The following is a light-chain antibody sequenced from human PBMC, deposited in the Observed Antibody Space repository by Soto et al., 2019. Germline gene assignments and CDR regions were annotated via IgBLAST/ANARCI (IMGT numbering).Light chain of an antibody. Sequence: EIVLTQSPATLSLSPGERATLSCGASQNVRNYLAWYQQKPGQAPRLLIYDASNRATGIPARFSGSGSGTDFTLTVSSLEPEDFAVYYCQQRSNWPITFGQGTRLEI. V-gene: IGKV3-11*01. CDR1: QNVRNY. CDR2: DAS. J-gene: IGKJ5*01. CDR3: QQRSNWPIT.